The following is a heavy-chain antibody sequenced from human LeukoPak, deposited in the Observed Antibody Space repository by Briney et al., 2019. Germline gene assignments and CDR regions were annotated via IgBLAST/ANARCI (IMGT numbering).Heavy chain of an antibody. Sequence: GASVKVSCKASGYTFTSYGISWVRQAPGQGLEWMGWISAYNGNTNYAQKLQGRVTMTTDTSTSTAYMELRSLRSDDTAVYYCARVLRRGDHLDYFDYWGQGTLVTVSS. CDR3: ARVLRRGDHLDYFDY. CDR1: GYTFTSYG. J-gene: IGHJ4*02. CDR2: ISAYNGNT. V-gene: IGHV1-18*01. D-gene: IGHD3-16*01.